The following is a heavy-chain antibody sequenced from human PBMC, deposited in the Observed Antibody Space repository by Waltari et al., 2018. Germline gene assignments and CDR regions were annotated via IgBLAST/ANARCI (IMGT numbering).Heavy chain of an antibody. CDR2: RSNDGSKK. Sequence: QVQLVESGGGVVQPGRSLRLSCAASGFTFSSYGMHWVRQAPGQGLDWVAVRSNDGSKKYYADYGKGRFTICRDNSKNTLYLQMNSLRAEDTAVYYCAKDLLEGCSSTSCYGDAFDIWGQGTMVTVSS. CDR3: AKDLLEGCSSTSCYGDAFDI. J-gene: IGHJ3*02. V-gene: IGHV3-30*18. CDR1: GFTFSSYG. D-gene: IGHD2-2*01.